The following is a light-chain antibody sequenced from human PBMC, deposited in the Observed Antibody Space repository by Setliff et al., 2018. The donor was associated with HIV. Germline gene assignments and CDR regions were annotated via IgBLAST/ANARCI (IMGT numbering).Light chain of an antibody. CDR2: DVS. V-gene: IGLV2-14*03. Sequence: QSALTQPASVSGSPGQSITISCSGTSSDVGSYNFVSWYQQHPDKAPKLIIFDVSERPSGVSHRFSGSKSGNTASLTISGLQTEDEGDYFCASYRSPATYVFGIGTKVTVL. CDR3: ASYRSPATYV. CDR1: SSDVGSYNF. J-gene: IGLJ1*01.